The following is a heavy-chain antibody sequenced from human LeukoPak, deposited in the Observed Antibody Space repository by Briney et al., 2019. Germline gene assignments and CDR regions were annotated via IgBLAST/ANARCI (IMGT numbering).Heavy chain of an antibody. CDR2: ISGSGGST. D-gene: IGHD2-2*01. CDR3: AKPKGYCSSTSCYDHDAFDI. CDR1: GFTFSSYA. J-gene: IGHJ3*02. Sequence: PGGSLRLSCAASGFTFSSYAMSWVLQAPGKGLEWVSAISGSGGSTYYADSVKGRFTISRDNSKNTLYLQMNSLRAEDTAVYYCAKPKGYCSSTSCYDHDAFDIWGQGTMVTVSS. V-gene: IGHV3-23*01.